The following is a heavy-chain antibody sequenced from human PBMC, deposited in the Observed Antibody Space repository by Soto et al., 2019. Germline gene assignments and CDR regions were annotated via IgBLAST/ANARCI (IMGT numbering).Heavy chain of an antibody. D-gene: IGHD5-18*01. J-gene: IGHJ4*02. CDR1: GYSFSNYW. CDR2: IFPIDSET. V-gene: IGHV5-51*01. CDR3: ARRYTFGPSFDF. Sequence: GEALKSSCTTSGYSFSNYWIAWVRQMPGKGLEWMGMIFPIDSETRYNPSFQGQVTLSADKSVNTAYLQWSSLKASDSAIYFCARRYTFGPSFDFWGQGTPVTVSS.